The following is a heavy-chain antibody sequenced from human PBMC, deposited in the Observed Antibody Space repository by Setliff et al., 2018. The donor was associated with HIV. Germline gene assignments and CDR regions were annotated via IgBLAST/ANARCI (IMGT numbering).Heavy chain of an antibody. J-gene: IGHJ4*02. CDR3: ARVHPYDYVWGSYRYRLNYFDY. D-gene: IGHD3-16*02. Sequence: SETLSLTCTVSGGSISSYYWSWIRQPPGKGLEWIGYIYYSGSTYYNPSLKSRVTISVDTSKNQFSLKLSSVTAADTAVYYCARVHPYDYVWGSYRYRLNYFDYWGQGTLVTVS. CDR1: GGSISSYY. V-gene: IGHV4-59*12. CDR2: IYYSGST.